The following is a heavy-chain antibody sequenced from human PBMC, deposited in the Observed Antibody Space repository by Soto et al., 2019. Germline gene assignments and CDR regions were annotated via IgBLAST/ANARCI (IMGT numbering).Heavy chain of an antibody. Sequence: EMQLLESGGGLVQPGGSLRLSCAAPGFTFSSYVMNWVRQAPGKGLEWVSTISGTGGDTYYADSVKGRFTVSRDNSKNTVFLQIDSLRAEHTAVYYCAKGNNGYALFFDYWGQGTLVTVSS. CDR2: ISGTGGDT. CDR1: GFTFSSYV. V-gene: IGHV3-23*01. J-gene: IGHJ4*02. CDR3: AKGNNGYALFFDY. D-gene: IGHD5-12*01.